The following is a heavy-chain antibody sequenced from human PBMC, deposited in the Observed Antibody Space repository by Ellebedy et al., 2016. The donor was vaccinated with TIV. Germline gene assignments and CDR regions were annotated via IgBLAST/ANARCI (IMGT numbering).Heavy chain of an antibody. CDR2: IKHDGSDK. D-gene: IGHD5-12*01. CDR1: GFTFSSYW. V-gene: IGHV3-7*02. Sequence: GGSLRLSXAASGFTFSSYWMSWVRQAPGKGLEWVANIKHDGSDKYYVDSVKGRFTISRDNAENTLHLQLDSLRDEDTAVYYCGRGYSFGAGSAGYWGQGTQVTVSS. J-gene: IGHJ4*02. CDR3: GRGYSFGAGSAGY.